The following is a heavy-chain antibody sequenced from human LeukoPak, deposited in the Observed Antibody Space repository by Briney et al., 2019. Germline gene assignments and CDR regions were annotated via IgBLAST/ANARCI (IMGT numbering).Heavy chain of an antibody. CDR3: AILPTPRNWNDGH. CDR1: GLTFNDDT. CDR2: ISWNGDTT. J-gene: IGHJ4*02. D-gene: IGHD1-1*01. Sequence: GGSLTPSCAPSGLTFNDDTMPWVRHAPGKGLGWVSLISWNGDTTYYADTVKGRFTISRDNSKNSLYLQMNSLRTEDTALYYCAILPTPRNWNDGHWGQGTLVTVSS. V-gene: IGHV3-43*01.